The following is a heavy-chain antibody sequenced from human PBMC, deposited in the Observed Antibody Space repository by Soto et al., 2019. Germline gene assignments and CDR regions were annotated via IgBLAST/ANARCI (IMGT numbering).Heavy chain of an antibody. D-gene: IGHD2-15*01. J-gene: IGHJ4*02. CDR2: INSDGSST. CDR1: GFTFSSYW. V-gene: IGHV3-74*01. Sequence: EVQLVESGGGLVQPGGSLRLSCAASGFTFSSYWMHWVRQAPGKGLVWVSRINSDGSSTSYADSVKGRFTISRDNAKSRPYRQMNSRRAEDTAVYYCVRTSLVVAAATREDYWGQGTLVTVSS. CDR3: VRTSLVVAAATREDY.